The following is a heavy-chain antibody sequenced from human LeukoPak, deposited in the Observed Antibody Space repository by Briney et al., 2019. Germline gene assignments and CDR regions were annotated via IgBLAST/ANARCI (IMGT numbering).Heavy chain of an antibody. J-gene: IGHJ4*02. CDR3: ASYGYSSSRYRDY. D-gene: IGHD6-13*01. CDR1: GGSISSSSYY. CDR2: IYYSGST. V-gene: IGHV4-39*01. Sequence: PSETLSLTCTVSGGSISSSSYYWGWIRQPPGKGLEWIGSIYYSGSTYYNPSLKSRVTISVDTSKNQFSLKLSSVTAADTAVYYCASYGYSSSRYRDYWGQGTLVTVSS.